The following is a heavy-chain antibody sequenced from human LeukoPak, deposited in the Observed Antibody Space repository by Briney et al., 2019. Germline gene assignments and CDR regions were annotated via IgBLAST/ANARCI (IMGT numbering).Heavy chain of an antibody. CDR2: ISYDGSNK. D-gene: IGHD3-3*01. CDR1: GFTFSSYA. Sequence: GGSLRLSCAASGFTFSSYAMHWVRQAPGKGLEWVAVISYDGSNKYYADSVKGRFTISRDNSKNTLYLQMNSLRAEDTAVYYCATINRDDFWSGYQVSNAFDIWGQGTMVTVSS. CDR3: ATINRDDFWSGYQVSNAFDI. V-gene: IGHV3-30-3*01. J-gene: IGHJ3*02.